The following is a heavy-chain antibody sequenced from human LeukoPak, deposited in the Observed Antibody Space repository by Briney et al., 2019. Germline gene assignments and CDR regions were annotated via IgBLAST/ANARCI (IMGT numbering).Heavy chain of an antibody. CDR3: SRDFPIVRGAVGY. J-gene: IGHJ4*02. Sequence: ASVKVSRKASGYTFTGYYMHWVRQAPGQGLEWMGWINTNSGGANYAQKFQGWVTMTRDTSNSTAYMELNRLKSDDTAVYYCSRDFPIVRGAVGYWGQGTLVTVSS. CDR1: GYTFTGYY. D-gene: IGHD3-10*01. V-gene: IGHV1-2*04. CDR2: INTNSGGA.